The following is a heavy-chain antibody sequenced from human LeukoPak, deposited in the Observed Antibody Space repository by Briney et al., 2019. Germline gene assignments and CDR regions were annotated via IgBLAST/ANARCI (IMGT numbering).Heavy chain of an antibody. CDR3: AKGIQQWPGDYYYYGMEV. Sequence: GGSLRLSCAASGLTFSSYAINWVCQAPGKGLEWVSAIIGGGGSTYYAHTVKGGFTISRDNSKSTLYLQMNSLRAEDTAVYYCAKGIQQWPGDYYYYGMEVWGQGTTVTVSS. J-gene: IGHJ6*02. D-gene: IGHD5-18*01. CDR2: IIGGGGST. V-gene: IGHV3-23*01. CDR1: GLTFSSYA.